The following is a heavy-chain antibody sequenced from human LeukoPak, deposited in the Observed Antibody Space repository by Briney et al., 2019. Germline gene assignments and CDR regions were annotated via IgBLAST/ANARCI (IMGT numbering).Heavy chain of an antibody. CDR2: ISGSGGTT. V-gene: IGHV3-23*01. Sequence: GGSLRLSCAASGFTFSTYAMSWGRQAPGKGLEWGSAISGSGGTTYYADSVKGRFTISRDNSKNTLYLQMNSLRVEDTAVYYCATRYSYGSYYFDYWGQGTLVTVSS. D-gene: IGHD5-18*01. CDR3: ATRYSYGSYYFDY. J-gene: IGHJ4*02. CDR1: GFTFSTYA.